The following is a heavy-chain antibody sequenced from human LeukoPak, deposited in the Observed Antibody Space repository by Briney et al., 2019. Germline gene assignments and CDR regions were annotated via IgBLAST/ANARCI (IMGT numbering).Heavy chain of an antibody. CDR2: INPNSGGT. D-gene: IGHD4-23*01. V-gene: IGHV1-2*06. J-gene: IGHJ4*02. Sequence: MHXVRXXXGQGLEWMGRINPNSGGTNYAQKFQGRVTMTRDTSISTAYMELSRLRSDDTAVYYCARGTPWGQGTLVTVSS. CDR3: ARGTP.